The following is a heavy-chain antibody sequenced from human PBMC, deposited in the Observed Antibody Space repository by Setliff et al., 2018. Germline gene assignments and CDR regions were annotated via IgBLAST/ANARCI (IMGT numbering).Heavy chain of an antibody. CDR3: VRDRWKVMVNKGDDAFDL. J-gene: IGHJ3*01. CDR2: IKEDGSEK. CDR1: GGSISSSNW. Sequence: PSETLSLTCAVSGGSISSSNWMSWVRQAPGKGLEWVANIKEDGSEKYYVDSVKGRFTISRDNAKNSLDLQMDSLRGEDTAVYYCVRDRWKVMVNKGDDAFDLWGQGTMVTVSS. V-gene: IGHV3-7*01. D-gene: IGHD5-18*01.